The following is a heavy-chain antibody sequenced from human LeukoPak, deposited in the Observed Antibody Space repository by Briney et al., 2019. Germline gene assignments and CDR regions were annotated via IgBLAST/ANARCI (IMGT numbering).Heavy chain of an antibody. J-gene: IGHJ4*02. D-gene: IGHD5-12*01. CDR2: ISGSGGST. CDR3: AREGRVSGYDFDC. CDR1: GFTFTSHA. V-gene: IGHV3-23*01. Sequence: PGGSLRLSCAASGFTFTSHAMSWVRQAPGKGLEWVSAISGSGGSTYYADSVKGRFTISRDNAKNTLYLQMNSLRVEDAAVYYCAREGRVSGYDFDCWGQGTLVTVSS.